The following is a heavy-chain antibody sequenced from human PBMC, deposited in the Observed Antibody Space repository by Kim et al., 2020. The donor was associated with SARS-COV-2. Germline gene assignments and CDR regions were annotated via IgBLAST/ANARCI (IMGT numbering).Heavy chain of an antibody. J-gene: IGHJ6*02. Sequence: VKGRFTISRDNSKNTLYLQMNSLRAEDTAVYYCARDREIVVVIKSYGMDVWGQGTTVTVSS. CDR3: ARDREIVVVIKSYGMDV. V-gene: IGHV3-30*07. D-gene: IGHD3-22*01.